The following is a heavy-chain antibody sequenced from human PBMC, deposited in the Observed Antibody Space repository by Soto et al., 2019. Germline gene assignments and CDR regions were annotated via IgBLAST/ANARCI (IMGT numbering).Heavy chain of an antibody. V-gene: IGHV4-39*01. CDR1: GGSISSSSYY. CDR3: ARVDDEPSVYSPTLRRFDP. D-gene: IGHD6-13*01. CDR2: IYYSGST. J-gene: IGHJ5*02. Sequence: SETLSLTCTVSGGSISSSSYYWGWIRQPPGKGLEWIGSIYYSGSTYYNPSLKSRVTISVDTSKNQFSLKLSSVTAADTAVYYCARVDDEPSVYSPTLRRFDPWGQGTLVTVSS.